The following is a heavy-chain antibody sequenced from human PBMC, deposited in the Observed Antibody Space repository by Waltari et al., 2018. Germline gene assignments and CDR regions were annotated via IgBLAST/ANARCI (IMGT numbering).Heavy chain of an antibody. CDR3: AREGYGVTYDY. J-gene: IGHJ4*02. Sequence: EVQLVASGGGLVQPGGSLRLSCSASGFTSGSNAINWCCQAPGKGLEYVAAISSNGGSRYSANSVKGRFTNSREKSENTLDLQVGSLRAEDMAVYYCAREGYGVTYDYWGEGTLVTVSS. CDR1: GFTSGSNA. V-gene: IGHV3-64*01. D-gene: IGHD4-17*01. CDR2: ISSNGGSR.